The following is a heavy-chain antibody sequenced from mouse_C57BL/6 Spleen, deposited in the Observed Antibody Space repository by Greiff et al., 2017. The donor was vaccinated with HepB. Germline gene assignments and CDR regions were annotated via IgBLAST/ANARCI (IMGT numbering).Heavy chain of an antibody. CDR3: ARSDGVDWYFDV. Sequence: QVHVKQSGAELVRPGTSVKLSCKASGYAFTNYLIEWVKQRPGQGLEWIGEINPGSGDTNYNEKFKGKATLTADKSSSTAYMQLSSLTSEDSAVYVRARSDGVDWYFDVWGTGTTVTVSS. CDR1: GYAFTNYL. J-gene: IGHJ1*03. D-gene: IGHD1-1*01. V-gene: IGHV1-54*01. CDR2: INPGSGDT.